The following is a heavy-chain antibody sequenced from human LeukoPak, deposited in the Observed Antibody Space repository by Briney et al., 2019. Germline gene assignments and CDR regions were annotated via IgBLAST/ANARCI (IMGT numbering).Heavy chain of an antibody. CDR3: ARGDSYGYYFDY. J-gene: IGHJ4*02. V-gene: IGHV4-31*03. CDR1: GGSISSGGYY. Sequence: PSETLSLTCTVSGGSISSGGYYWSWIRQHPGKGLEWIGYIYYSGSTYYNPSLKSRVTISVDTSKNQFSLKLSSVTAADTAVYYCARGDSYGYYFDYWGQGTLVTVSS. CDR2: IYYSGST. D-gene: IGHD5-18*01.